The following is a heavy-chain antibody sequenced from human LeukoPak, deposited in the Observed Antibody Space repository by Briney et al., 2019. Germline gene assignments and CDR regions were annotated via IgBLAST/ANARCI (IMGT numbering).Heavy chain of an antibody. J-gene: IGHJ6*03. CDR3: ARDRDWNLYYYYMDV. D-gene: IGHD1-1*01. V-gene: IGHV3-64*01. CDR1: GGSISSYY. Sequence: PSETLSLTCTVSGGSISSYYWSWIRQPPGKGLEYVSAISGNGGNTYYAISVKGRFTISRDNSKNTLYLQMGSLRAEDMAVYYCARDRDWNLYYYYMDVWGKGTTVTVSS. CDR2: ISGNGGNT.